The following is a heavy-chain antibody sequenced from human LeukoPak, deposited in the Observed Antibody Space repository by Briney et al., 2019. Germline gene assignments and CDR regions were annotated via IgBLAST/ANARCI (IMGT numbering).Heavy chain of an antibody. CDR3: AKEPTRIPEAGAGASQY. CDR2: ISGSGGST. Sequence: GGSLRLSCTASGFSFSSYAMSWVRQAPGKGLEWVSAISGSGGSTYYADSVKGRFTISRDNSKNTLYLQMNSLRAEDTAVYYCAKEPTRIPEAGAGASQYWGQGTLLTVSS. CDR1: GFSFSSYA. J-gene: IGHJ4*02. V-gene: IGHV3-23*01. D-gene: IGHD6-13*01.